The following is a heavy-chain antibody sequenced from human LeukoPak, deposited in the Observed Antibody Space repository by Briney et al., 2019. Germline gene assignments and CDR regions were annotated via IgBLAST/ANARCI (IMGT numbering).Heavy chain of an antibody. D-gene: IGHD3-10*01. J-gene: IGHJ4*02. V-gene: IGHV3-30*18. Sequence: GGSLRLSCAASGFTFRTYGMQWVRQAPGKGLEWVAVISYDGSNKYYADSVKGRFTISRDNSKNTLYLQMISLRAEDTAVYYCANYGSVSYFAYWGQGTLVTVSS. CDR1: GFTFRTYG. CDR3: ANYGSVSYFAY. CDR2: ISYDGSNK.